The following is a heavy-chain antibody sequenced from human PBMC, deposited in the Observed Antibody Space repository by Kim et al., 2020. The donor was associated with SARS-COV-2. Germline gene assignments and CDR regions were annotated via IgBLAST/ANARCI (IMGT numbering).Heavy chain of an antibody. D-gene: IGHD3-22*01. J-gene: IGHJ3*02. CDR1: GFTFSSYW. Sequence: GGSLRLSCAASGFTFSSYWMSWVRQAPGKGLEWVANIKQDGSEKYYVDSVKGRFTISRDNAKNSLYLQMNSLRAEDTAVYYCARVQDYYDSSGYLPDAFDIWGQGTMVTVSS. V-gene: IGHV3-7*01. CDR2: IKQDGSEK. CDR3: ARVQDYYDSSGYLPDAFDI.